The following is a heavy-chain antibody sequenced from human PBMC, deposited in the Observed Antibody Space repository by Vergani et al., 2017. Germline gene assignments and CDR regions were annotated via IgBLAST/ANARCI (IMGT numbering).Heavy chain of an antibody. CDR3: ARDLLRYCSSTSCPPGGY. Sequence: QVQLVQSGAEVKKPGASVKVSCKASGYTFTGYYMHWVRQAPGQGLEWMGWINPNSGGTNYAQKFQGRVTMTRDTSISTAYMELSRVRSDDTAVYYCARDLLRYCSSTSCPPGGYWGQGTLVTVSS. D-gene: IGHD2-2*01. CDR1: GYTFTGYY. J-gene: IGHJ4*02. V-gene: IGHV1-2*02. CDR2: INPNSGGT.